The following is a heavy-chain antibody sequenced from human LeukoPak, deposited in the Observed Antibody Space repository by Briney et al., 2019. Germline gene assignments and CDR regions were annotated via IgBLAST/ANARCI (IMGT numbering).Heavy chain of an antibody. CDR1: GGTFSSYA. J-gene: IGHJ4*02. CDR2: IIPILGIA. CDR3: ARDPYWVAAAATGVDY. Sequence: SVKVSCMASGGTFSSYAISWVRQAPGQGLEWMGRIIPILGIANYAQKFQGRVTITADKSTSTAYMELSSLRSEDTAVYYCARDPYWVAAAATGVDYWGQGTLVTVSS. D-gene: IGHD6-13*01. V-gene: IGHV1-69*04.